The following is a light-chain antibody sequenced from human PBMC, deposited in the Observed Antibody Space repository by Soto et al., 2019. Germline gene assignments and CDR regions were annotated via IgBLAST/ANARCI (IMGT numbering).Light chain of an antibody. J-gene: IGKJ5*01. CDR1: QSVRSSY. CDR3: QQYGGSPIT. CDR2: YAS. Sequence: DIVLTQSPGTLSLSPGERATLSCRASQSVRSSYLAWYQQRPGQAPRLLISYASDRATGIPDRFSGSGSGTDFTLTISRLEPEDFALYYCQQYGGSPITFGQGTRLEIK. V-gene: IGKV3-20*01.